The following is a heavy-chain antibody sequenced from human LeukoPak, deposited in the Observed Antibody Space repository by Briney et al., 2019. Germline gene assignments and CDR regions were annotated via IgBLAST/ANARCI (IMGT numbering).Heavy chain of an antibody. CDR3: AKRGQRPGATSDYYYGMDV. V-gene: IGHV3-23*01. CDR2: ISGSGGST. D-gene: IGHD1-26*01. CDR1: GFTFSSYA. Sequence: PGGSLRLSCAASGFTFSSYAMSWVRQAPGEGLEWVSAISGSGGSTYYADSVKGRFTISRDNSKNTLYLQMNSLRAEDTAVYYCAKRGQRPGATSDYYYGMDVWGQGTTVTVSS. J-gene: IGHJ6*02.